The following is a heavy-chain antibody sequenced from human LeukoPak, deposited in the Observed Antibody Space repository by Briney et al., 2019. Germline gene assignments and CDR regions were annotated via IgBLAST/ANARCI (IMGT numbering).Heavy chain of an antibody. Sequence: PGGSLRLSCAASGFTVSSNYMNWVRQAPGKGLEWVSVIYSGGSTYYADSVKGRFTISRDNSKNTLYLQMNSLRAEDTAVYYCAKGHIYDFWSGYYQVDDYWGQGTLVTVSS. J-gene: IGHJ4*02. CDR2: IYSGGST. CDR1: GFTVSSNY. V-gene: IGHV3-53*01. D-gene: IGHD3-3*01. CDR3: AKGHIYDFWSGYYQVDDY.